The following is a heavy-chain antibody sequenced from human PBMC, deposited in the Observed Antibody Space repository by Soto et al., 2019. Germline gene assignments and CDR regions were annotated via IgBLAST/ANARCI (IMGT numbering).Heavy chain of an antibody. CDR3: ASVVVVAALVDY. CDR2: IYYSGST. Sequence: SETLSLTCTVSGGSISSGDYYWSWIRQPPGKGLEWIGYIYYSGSTYYNPSLKSRVTISVDTSKNQFSLKLSSVTAADTAVYYCASVVVVAALVDYWGQGTLVTVSS. D-gene: IGHD2-15*01. J-gene: IGHJ4*02. V-gene: IGHV4-30-4*01. CDR1: GGSISSGDYY.